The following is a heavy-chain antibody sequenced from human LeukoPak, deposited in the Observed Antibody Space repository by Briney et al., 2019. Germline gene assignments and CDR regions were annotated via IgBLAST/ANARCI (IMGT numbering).Heavy chain of an antibody. Sequence: GATVKISCKTSGYAFSDYYIHWVHQAPGKGLQWMGRIDPEDGATSFAGNFQGRVTMTAGTSTDTAYMELSNLKFEDTAIYYCASAVGGAFDYWGQGTLVTVS. J-gene: IGHJ4*02. CDR1: GYAFSDYY. D-gene: IGHD6-19*01. V-gene: IGHV1-69-2*01. CDR3: ASAVGGAFDY. CDR2: IDPEDGAT.